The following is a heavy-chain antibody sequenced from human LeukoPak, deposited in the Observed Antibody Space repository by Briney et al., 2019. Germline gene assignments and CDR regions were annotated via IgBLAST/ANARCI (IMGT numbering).Heavy chain of an antibody. Sequence: GGSLRLSCAASGFTFRTYWMSWVRQSPGKGLGWVANIKQLGSEKYYEDSVKGRFTISRDDAKNSLYLQMNSLRGEDTAVYYLRRKRAWAYFDNWGQGTLVIVSS. J-gene: IGHJ4*02. V-gene: IGHV3-7*01. CDR2: IKQLGSEK. CDR1: GFTFRTYW. D-gene: IGHD1-1*01. CDR3: RRKRAWAYFDN.